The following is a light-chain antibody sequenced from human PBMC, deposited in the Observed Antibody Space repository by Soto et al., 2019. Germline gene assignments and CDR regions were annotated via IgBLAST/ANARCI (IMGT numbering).Light chain of an antibody. CDR1: ELGDKY. V-gene: IGLV3-1*01. CDR2: QDT. J-gene: IGLJ2*01. CDR3: QAWDSSTVV. Sequence: YELTQPPSVSVSPGQTATITCSGDELGDKYTFWYQQKPGQSPVVVIYQDTKRPSGIPERFSGSNSGNTATLTISGTQAMDEADYYCQAWDSSTVVFGGGTKLTVL.